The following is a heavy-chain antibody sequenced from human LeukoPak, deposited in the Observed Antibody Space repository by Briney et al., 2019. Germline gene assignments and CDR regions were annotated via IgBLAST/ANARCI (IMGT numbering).Heavy chain of an antibody. J-gene: IGHJ6*02. Sequence: PSETLSLTCTVSGGSINSGGYYWSWIRQHPGKGLEWLGYIYYRGNTHYNSSLKSRVTISVDTSKNQFSLKLNSVTAADSAVYYCAREDHDYLAMDVWGQGTTVTVSS. CDR3: AREDHDYLAMDV. CDR2: IYYRGNT. CDR1: GGSINSGGYY. D-gene: IGHD4/OR15-4a*01. V-gene: IGHV4-31*03.